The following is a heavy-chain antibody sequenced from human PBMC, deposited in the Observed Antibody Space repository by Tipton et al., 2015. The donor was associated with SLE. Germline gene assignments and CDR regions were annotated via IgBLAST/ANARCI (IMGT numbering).Heavy chain of an antibody. J-gene: IGHJ4*02. CDR3: AAFYGSGSYSNY. V-gene: IGHV3-33*01. CDR2: IWHDGSNK. D-gene: IGHD3-10*01. CDR1: GFTFSSYG. Sequence: RSLRLSCAASGFTFSSYGMHWVRQAPGKGLEWVAVIWHDGSNKYYADSVKGRFTISRDNSKNTLYLQMNSLRAEDTAVYYCAAFYGSGSYSNYWGQGTLVTVSS.